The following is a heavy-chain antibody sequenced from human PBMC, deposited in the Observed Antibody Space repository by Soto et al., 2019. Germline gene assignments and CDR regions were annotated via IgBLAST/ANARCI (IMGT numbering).Heavy chain of an antibody. V-gene: IGHV3-33*01. CDR2: IWYDGSNK. Sequence: GGSLRLSCAASGFTFSSYGMHWVRQAPGKGLEWVAVIWYDGSNKYYADSVKGRFTISRDNSKNTLYLQMNSLRAEDTAVYYCARVLPPPPSNYSSSHNPNYYYYGMDVWGQGTTVTVSS. CDR1: GFTFSSYG. CDR3: ARVLPPPPSNYSSSHNPNYYYYGMDV. J-gene: IGHJ6*02. D-gene: IGHD6-13*01.